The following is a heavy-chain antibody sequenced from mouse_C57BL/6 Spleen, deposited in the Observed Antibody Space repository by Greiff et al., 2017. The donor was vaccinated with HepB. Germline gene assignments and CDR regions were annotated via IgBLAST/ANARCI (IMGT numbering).Heavy chain of an antibody. CDR1: GYTFTDYE. V-gene: IGHV1-15*01. D-gene: IGHD2-2*01. CDR3: TTRSTMVTTGFAY. CDR2: IDPETGGT. J-gene: IGHJ3*01. Sequence: VQLKESGAELVRPGASVTLSCKASGYTFTDYEMHWVKQTPVHGLEWIGAIDPETGGTAYNQKFKGKAILTADKSSSTAYMELRSLTSEDSAVYYCTTRSTMVTTGFAYWGQGTLVTVSA.